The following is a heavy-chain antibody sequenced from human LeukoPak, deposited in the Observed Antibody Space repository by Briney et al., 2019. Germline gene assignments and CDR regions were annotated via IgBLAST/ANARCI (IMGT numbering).Heavy chain of an antibody. V-gene: IGHV3-23*01. CDR3: AKVSKVGATLDAFDI. Sequence: PGGSLRLSCAASGFTFSSYGMSWGRQATGKGLQWVSVISGSGGFTYYADSVKGRFTISRDNSKNTLYLQMNSLRAEDTAVYYCAKVSKVGATLDAFDIWGQGTMVTVSS. CDR1: GFTFSSYG. J-gene: IGHJ3*02. CDR2: ISGSGGFT. D-gene: IGHD1-26*01.